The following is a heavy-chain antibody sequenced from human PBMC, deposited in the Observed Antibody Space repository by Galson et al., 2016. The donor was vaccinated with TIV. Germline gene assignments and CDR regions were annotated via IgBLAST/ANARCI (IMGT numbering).Heavy chain of an antibody. D-gene: IGHD1-1*01. CDR3: AKDGRTGFLDLEY. Sequence: SLRLSCAASGFTFSHVGMHWVRQAPVKGLEWLAFIRYDATKTYYAESVKGRFTISRDQSRSALYLQMNALRGDDTAMYYCAKDGRTGFLDLEYWGQGTLATVSS. V-gene: IGHV3-30*02. CDR1: GFTFSHVG. J-gene: IGHJ4*02. CDR2: IRYDATKT.